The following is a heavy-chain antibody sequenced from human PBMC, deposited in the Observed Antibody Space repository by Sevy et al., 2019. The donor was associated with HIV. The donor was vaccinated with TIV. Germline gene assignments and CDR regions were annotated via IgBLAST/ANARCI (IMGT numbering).Heavy chain of an antibody. CDR3: ARQGGSCKSGPCYTFFDF. CDR1: GGSINRSSYY. D-gene: IGHD2-8*02. J-gene: IGHJ4*02. Sequence: SETLSLTCTVSGGSINRSSYYWGWIRQPPGKGLEWIASIHSGGNAYYNPSLKSRVTVSVDTSENQESLKRTSVTAADTAVYYCARQGGSCKSGPCYTFFDFWGQGTLVTVSS. V-gene: IGHV4-39*01. CDR2: IHSGGNA.